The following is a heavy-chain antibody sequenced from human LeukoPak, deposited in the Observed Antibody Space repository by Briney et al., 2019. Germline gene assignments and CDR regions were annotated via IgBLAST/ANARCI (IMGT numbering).Heavy chain of an antibody. D-gene: IGHD3-22*01. CDR2: IKQDGSEK. CDR3: ARDPVGYYDSSGYSPSYYYGMDV. J-gene: IGHJ6*02. V-gene: IGHV3-7*01. Sequence: GGSLTLSCAASGFTFSSYWMSWVRQAPRKGLEWVANIKQDGSEKYYVDSVKGRFTISRDNAKNSLYLQMNSLRAEDTAVYYCARDPVGYYDSSGYSPSYYYGMDVWGQGTTVTVSS. CDR1: GFTFSSYW.